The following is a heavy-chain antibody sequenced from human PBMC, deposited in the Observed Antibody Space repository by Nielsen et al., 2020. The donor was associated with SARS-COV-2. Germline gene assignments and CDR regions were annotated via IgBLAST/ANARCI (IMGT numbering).Heavy chain of an antibody. CDR3: TRDQTFWSGAYMCD. Sequence: GGSLRLSCAASGFTVSDDYMSWVRHAPGKGLEWVAVIYSGGNTHYSDSVKGRFTISRDISKNTLHLQMNSLRAEDTAVYYCTRDQTFWSGAYMCDWGQGTLVTVSS. CDR2: IYSGGNT. D-gene: IGHD3-3*01. CDR1: GFTVSDDY. V-gene: IGHV3-53*01. J-gene: IGHJ4*02.